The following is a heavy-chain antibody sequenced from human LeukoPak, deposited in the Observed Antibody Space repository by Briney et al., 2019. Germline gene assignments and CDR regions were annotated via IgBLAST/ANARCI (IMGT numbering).Heavy chain of an antibody. Sequence: GGSLRLSCAASGFTLSSYAMSWVRQAPGKGLEWVSLISGNAGSTYYADSVKGRFTISRDITKNTLYLQMNSLRAEDTAVYYCARDEVDKEMATIFFDYWGQGTLVTVSS. V-gene: IGHV3-23*01. J-gene: IGHJ4*02. CDR3: ARDEVDKEMATIFFDY. CDR2: ISGNAGST. D-gene: IGHD5-24*01. CDR1: GFTLSSYA.